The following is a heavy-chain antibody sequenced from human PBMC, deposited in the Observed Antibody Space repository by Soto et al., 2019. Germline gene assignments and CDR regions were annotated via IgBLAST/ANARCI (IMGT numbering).Heavy chain of an antibody. CDR3: VRNLASGGTYYFDY. J-gene: IGHJ4*02. CDR2: VRNKANSYTT. CDR1: GFTFSDHY. D-gene: IGHD2-15*01. V-gene: IGHV3-72*01. Sequence: EVQLVESGGGLVEPGGSLRLSCAASGFTFSDHYMDWVRQAPGKGLEWIGRVRNKANSYTTEYAASVRGRFTVSRDHSKNSLYLQMNSLKTEDTAMYYCVRNLASGGTYYFDYWGQGTLVTVSS.